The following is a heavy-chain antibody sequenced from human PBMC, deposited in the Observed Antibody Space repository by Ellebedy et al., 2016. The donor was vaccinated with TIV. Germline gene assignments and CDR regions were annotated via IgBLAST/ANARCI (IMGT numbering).Heavy chain of an antibody. J-gene: IGHJ6*02. Sequence: AASVKVSCKASGGTFSSYAISWVRQAPGQGLEWMGGIIPIFGTANYAQQFQGRVTITADESTSTAYMELSSLTSEDTAVYYCARSQDYNYYYGMDVWGQGTTVTVSS. V-gene: IGHV1-69*13. CDR1: GGTFSSYA. CDR3: ARSQDYNYYYGMDV. CDR2: IIPIFGTA.